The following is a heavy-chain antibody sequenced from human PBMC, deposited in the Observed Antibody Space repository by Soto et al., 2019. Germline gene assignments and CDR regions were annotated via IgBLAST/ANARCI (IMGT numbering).Heavy chain of an antibody. CDR3: ARDRGYSPDSFDI. CDR2: IGAYNGDT. J-gene: IGHJ3*02. V-gene: IGHV1-18*01. Sequence: QVQLVQSGGEVKKPGASVKVSCKASGYTFSTYGISWVRQAPGQGLKWMGWIGAYNGDTNYAQKLQGRVTMTTDTSTSTAYMGLTSLRSDDTAIYYCARDRGYSPDSFDIWGQGTMVTVNS. D-gene: IGHD5-18*01. CDR1: GYTFSTYG.